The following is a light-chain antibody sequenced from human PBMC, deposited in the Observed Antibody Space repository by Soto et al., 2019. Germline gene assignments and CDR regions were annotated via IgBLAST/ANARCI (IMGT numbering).Light chain of an antibody. J-gene: IGKJ4*01. CDR3: QQLYTYPLT. CDR1: QGISSY. CDR2: TAS. V-gene: IGKV1-9*01. Sequence: DIQLTQSPSFLSASVGYRVTITCRASQGISSYLAWYQQKPGKAPNLLIYTASTLQSGVPSRFSGSGSGTEFTLTITSLQPEDFAAYYCQQLYTYPLTFGGGTTGDIK.